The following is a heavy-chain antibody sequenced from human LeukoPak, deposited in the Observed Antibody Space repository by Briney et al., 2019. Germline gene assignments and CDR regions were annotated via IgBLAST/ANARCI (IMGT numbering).Heavy chain of an antibody. Sequence: GGSLRLSCAASGFTFSSYSMNWVRQAPGQGLEWVSSITSRGNTFYADSVKGRFTISRDNAKNSLYLQMNSLRAEDTAVYYCARDPTRDDCWGKGTLVTVSS. D-gene: IGHD2-21*01. CDR2: ITSRGNT. J-gene: IGHJ4*02. CDR3: ARDPTRDDC. CDR1: GFTFSSYS. V-gene: IGHV3-21*01.